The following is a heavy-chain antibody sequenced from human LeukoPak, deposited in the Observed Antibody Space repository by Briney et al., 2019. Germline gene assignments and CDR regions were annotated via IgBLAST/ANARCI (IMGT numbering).Heavy chain of an antibody. D-gene: IGHD2-15*01. V-gene: IGHV5-51*01. Sequence: GASLKISCQGSGYSFTSYWIAWVRQMPGKGLEWMGIIYSRDSDSRYSPSFQGQVTISVDKPTSTAYLQWSSLKASDTAVYYCARRGYCSGGNCFSSAFDVWGQGTMVTVSS. CDR1: GYSFTSYW. CDR3: ARRGYCSGGNCFSSAFDV. CDR2: IYSRDSDS. J-gene: IGHJ3*01.